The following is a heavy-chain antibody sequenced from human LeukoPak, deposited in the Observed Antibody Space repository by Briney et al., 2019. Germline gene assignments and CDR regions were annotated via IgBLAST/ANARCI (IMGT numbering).Heavy chain of an antibody. V-gene: IGHV4-59*08. J-gene: IGHJ4*02. D-gene: IGHD6-19*01. Sequence: SETLSLTCTVSGGSISSYYWSWIRQPPGKGLEWIGYIYYSGSTNYNPSLKSRVTISVDTSKNQFSLKLSSVTAADTAVYYCARHGVYSSARDYWGQGTLVTVSS. CDR1: GGSISSYY. CDR2: IYYSGST. CDR3: ARHGVYSSARDY.